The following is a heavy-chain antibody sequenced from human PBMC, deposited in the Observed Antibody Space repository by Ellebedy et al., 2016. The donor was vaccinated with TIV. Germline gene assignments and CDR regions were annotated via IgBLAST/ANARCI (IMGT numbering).Heavy chain of an antibody. D-gene: IGHD4-17*01. CDR3: ARDRDGDYYFDY. CDR1: GGSISSYY. Sequence: MPSETLSLTCTVSGGSISSYYWSWIRQPPGKGLEWIGYIYYSGSTNYNPSLKSRVTISVDTSKNQFSLKLSSVTAADTAVYYCARDRDGDYYFDYWGQGTLVTVSS. CDR2: IYYSGST. V-gene: IGHV4-59*12. J-gene: IGHJ4*02.